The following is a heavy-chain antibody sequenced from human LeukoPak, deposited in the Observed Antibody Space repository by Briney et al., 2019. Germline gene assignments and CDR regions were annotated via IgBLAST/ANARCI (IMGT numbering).Heavy chain of an antibody. CDR2: ISHTGNI. D-gene: IGHD3-10*01. CDR1: GASINSTNFY. Sequence: SETLSLTCTVSGASINSTNFYWGWTRQPPGKGLESLGTISHTGNIYSNPSLNSRLTISVDTSKNQFSLKLKSVTAADTAVYYCARQGTMTRGGYWLDPWGQGTLVTVSS. CDR3: ARQGTMTRGGYWLDP. V-gene: IGHV4-39*01. J-gene: IGHJ5*02.